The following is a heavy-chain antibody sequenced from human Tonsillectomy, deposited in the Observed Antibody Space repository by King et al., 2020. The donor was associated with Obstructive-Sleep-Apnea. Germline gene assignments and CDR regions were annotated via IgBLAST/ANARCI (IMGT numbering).Heavy chain of an antibody. CDR3: TSISG. J-gene: IGHJ4*02. Sequence: VQLVESGGGLVQPGGSLKLSCAASGFTFSVSAMHWVRQASGKGLEWVGRIRSKTNTYATAYAASVKGRFTISRDDSENTAYLQMNSLKTEDTAVYYCTSISGWGQGTLVTVSS. CDR2: IRSKTNTYAT. D-gene: IGHD1-26*01. V-gene: IGHV3-73*01. CDR1: GFTFSVSA.